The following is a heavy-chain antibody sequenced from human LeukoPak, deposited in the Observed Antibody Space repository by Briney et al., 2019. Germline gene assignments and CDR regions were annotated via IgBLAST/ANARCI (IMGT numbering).Heavy chain of an antibody. Sequence: ASVKVSCKASGYTFTGYYMHWVRQAPGQGLEWMGWINPNSGGTNYAQKFQGRVTITADESTSTAYMELSSLRSEDTAVYYCATHSADYDILTGYNYYFDYWGQGTLVTVSS. D-gene: IGHD3-9*01. CDR3: ATHSADYDILTGYNYYFDY. V-gene: IGHV1-2*02. CDR2: INPNSGGT. J-gene: IGHJ4*02. CDR1: GYTFTGYY.